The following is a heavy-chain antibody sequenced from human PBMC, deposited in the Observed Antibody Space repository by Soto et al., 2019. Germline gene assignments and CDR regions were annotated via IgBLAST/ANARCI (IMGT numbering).Heavy chain of an antibody. D-gene: IGHD3-22*01. CDR2: IYDTGSA. J-gene: IGHJ4*02. V-gene: IGHV4-30-4*01. CDR1: GGSIRSGDYY. Sequence: SETLSLTCSVSGGSIRSGDYYWRWIRQPPGKGPEWIGYIYDTGSAYYNPSLESRVTMSVDTSKNQFSLKLSSVTAADTAVYYCARVPFPYYYDSSGPFDYWGQGTLVTVSS. CDR3: ARVPFPYYYDSSGPFDY.